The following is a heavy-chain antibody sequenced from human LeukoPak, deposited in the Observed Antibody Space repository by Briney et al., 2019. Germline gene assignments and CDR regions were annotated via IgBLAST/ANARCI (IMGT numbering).Heavy chain of an antibody. CDR2: ISGSVGNT. Sequence: PGGSLRLSCAASGFMFSSYAMSWVRQAPGKGLEWISSISGSVGNTNYADSVKGRFTISRDNSKNTLYLQMNSLRAEDTAIYFCAKFPQSVVGTTQFDFWGQGTLVTVSS. CDR3: AKFPQSVVGTTQFDF. V-gene: IGHV3-23*01. D-gene: IGHD2-15*01. CDR1: GFMFSSYA. J-gene: IGHJ4*02.